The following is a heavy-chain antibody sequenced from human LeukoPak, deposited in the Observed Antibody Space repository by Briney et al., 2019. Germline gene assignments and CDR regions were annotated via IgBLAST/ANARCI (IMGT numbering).Heavy chain of an antibody. CDR2: IIPIFGTA. Sequence: SVKVSCKASGGTFSSYAISWVRQAPGQGLEWMGGIIPIFGTANYAQKFQGRVTITADKSTSTAYMELSSLRSEDTAMYYCARVVGLNEWEPHYWGQGTLVTVSS. CDR1: GGTFSSYA. CDR3: ARVVGLNEWEPHY. V-gene: IGHV1-69*06. J-gene: IGHJ4*02. D-gene: IGHD1-26*01.